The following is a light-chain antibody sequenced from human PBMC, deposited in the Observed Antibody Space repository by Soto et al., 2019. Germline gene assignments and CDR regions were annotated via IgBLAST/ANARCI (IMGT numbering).Light chain of an antibody. CDR1: QSISTN. V-gene: IGKV3-15*01. CDR2: GAS. Sequence: IIITQSPATLSVSPGERVTFSCRASQSISTNLAWYQQKPGQAPRLLIYGASTRDTHIPDRFSGTGSETEFTLSVSSLQSEDFAIYYCQQYYDWPLVTFGGGTKVDIK. J-gene: IGKJ4*01. CDR3: QQYYDWPLVT.